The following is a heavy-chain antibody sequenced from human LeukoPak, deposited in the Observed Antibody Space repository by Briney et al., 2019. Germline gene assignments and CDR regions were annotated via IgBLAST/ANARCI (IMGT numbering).Heavy chain of an antibody. CDR2: IKTDGTTT. J-gene: IGHJ4*02. V-gene: IGHV3-74*01. Sequence: PGGSLRLSCAASGFTFSSHWMHWVRQAPGEGLVWVSRIKTDGTTTNYADSVKGRFTVSRDNAKNTLYLQMNSLRAEDTAVYYCARGPYTSGVYRLDYWGQGTLVTVSS. CDR1: GFTFSSHW. CDR3: ARGPYTSGVYRLDY. D-gene: IGHD6-19*01.